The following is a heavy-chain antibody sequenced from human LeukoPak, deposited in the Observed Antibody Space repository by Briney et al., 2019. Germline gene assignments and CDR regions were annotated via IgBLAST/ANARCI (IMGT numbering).Heavy chain of an antibody. CDR3: VRDSGRSGWYSDN. V-gene: IGHV3-23*01. Sequence: GGSLRLSCAASGFRFSSYPMRWVRQAPGKGLEWVSTLTGDGVTTYYADSVKGRFTISRDNSKNTLSLQMNSLRADDTAVYYCVRDSGRSGWYSDNWGQGTLVTVSP. D-gene: IGHD6-19*01. CDR1: GFRFSSYP. CDR2: LTGDGVTT. J-gene: IGHJ4*02.